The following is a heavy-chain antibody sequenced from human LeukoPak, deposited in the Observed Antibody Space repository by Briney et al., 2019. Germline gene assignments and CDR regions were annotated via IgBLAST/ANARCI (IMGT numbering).Heavy chain of an antibody. CDR2: IYHSGST. CDR3: ARLLITMVNY. J-gene: IGHJ4*02. V-gene: IGHV4-30-2*01. CDR1: GGSISSGGYY. D-gene: IGHD3-10*01. Sequence: PSETLSLTCTVSGGSISSGGYYWSWIRQPPGKGLEWIGYIYHSGSTYYNPSLKSRVTISVDRSKNQFSLKLSSVTAADTAVYYCARLLITMVNYWGQGTLVTVSS.